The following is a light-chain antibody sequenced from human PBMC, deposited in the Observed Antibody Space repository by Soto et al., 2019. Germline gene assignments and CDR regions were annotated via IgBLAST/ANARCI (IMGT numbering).Light chain of an antibody. CDR1: QSISTH. Sequence: DIQMTQSPSSLSASVGDRVSITCRASQSISTHLSWYQQKPGKAPQLLIYAASSLQSWFPSRFTGSGSGTDFTLTLSSLQPEDFATYYCQQSYTSWWTFGQGTKVEIK. CDR2: AAS. V-gene: IGKV1-39*01. J-gene: IGKJ1*01. CDR3: QQSYTSWWT.